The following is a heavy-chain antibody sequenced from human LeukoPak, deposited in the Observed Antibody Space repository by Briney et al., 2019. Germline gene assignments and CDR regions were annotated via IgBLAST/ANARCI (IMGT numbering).Heavy chain of an antibody. CDR2: IYPGDSDT. J-gene: IGHJ4*02. CDR1: GYSFTSYW. CDR3: ARTTIGYCSSTSCYVFDH. Sequence: GESLKISCKGSGYSFTSYWIGWVRQMPGKGLEWMGIIYPGDSDTRYSPSFQGQVTISADKSISTAYLQWSSLKASDTAMYYCARTTIGYCSSTSCYVFDHWGQGTLVTASS. V-gene: IGHV5-51*01. D-gene: IGHD2-2*01.